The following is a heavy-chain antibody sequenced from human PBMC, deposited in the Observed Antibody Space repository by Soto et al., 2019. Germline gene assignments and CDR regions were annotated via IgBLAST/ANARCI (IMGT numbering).Heavy chain of an antibody. Sequence: PGGSLRLSCAASGFTFSSYVMHWVRQAPGKGLEYVSAISSNGGSTYYANSVKGRFTISRDNPKNTLYLQMNSLRAEDTAVYYCARDPLPVVPAAISYGMDVWGQGTTVTVSS. CDR3: ARDPLPVVPAAISYGMDV. J-gene: IGHJ6*02. CDR2: ISSNGGST. D-gene: IGHD2-2*01. V-gene: IGHV3-64*04. CDR1: GFTFSSYV.